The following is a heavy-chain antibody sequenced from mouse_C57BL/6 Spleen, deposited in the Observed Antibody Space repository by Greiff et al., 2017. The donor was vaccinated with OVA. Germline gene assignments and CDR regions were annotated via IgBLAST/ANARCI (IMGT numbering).Heavy chain of an antibody. D-gene: IGHD1-1*01. V-gene: IGHV1-50*01. J-gene: IGHJ4*01. CDR2: IDPSDSYT. CDR1: GYTFTSYW. Sequence: QVQLQQPGAELVKPGASVKLSCKASGYTFTSYWMQWVKQRPGQGLEWIGEIDPSDSYTNSNQKLKGKATLTVDTSSSKAYMQLSSLTSEDSAVYDSARGTTVVATSVDYWGQGTSVTVSS. CDR3: ARGTTVVATSVDY.